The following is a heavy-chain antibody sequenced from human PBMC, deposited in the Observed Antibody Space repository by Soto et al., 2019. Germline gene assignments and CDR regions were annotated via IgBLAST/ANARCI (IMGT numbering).Heavy chain of an antibody. CDR3: GRTKDFFYGVDV. CDR1: GVSISSSQW. J-gene: IGHJ6*01. CDR2: IYHNEHT. Sequence: QVQLQESGPGLVKPSGTLSLTCAVSGVSISSSQWWSWVRQPPGRGLEWIGEIYHNEHTNYNPSLRSRLTMSLDKSKNQVSLKLSSVTAADTATYYCGRTKDFFYGVDVW. V-gene: IGHV4-4*02.